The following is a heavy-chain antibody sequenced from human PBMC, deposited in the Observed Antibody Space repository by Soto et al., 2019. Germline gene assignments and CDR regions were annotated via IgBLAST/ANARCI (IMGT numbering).Heavy chain of an antibody. D-gene: IGHD3-9*01. V-gene: IGHV4-30-2*01. J-gene: IGHJ4*02. CDR2: IYHSGST. CDR1: GGSISSGGYS. Sequence: PSETLSLTCAVSGGSISSGGYSWSWIRQPPGKGLEWIGYIYHSGSTYHNLSLKSRVTISVDRSKNQFSLKLSSVTAADTAVYYCARAYDILTGYPYFDYWGQGTLVTVSS. CDR3: ARAYDILTGYPYFDY.